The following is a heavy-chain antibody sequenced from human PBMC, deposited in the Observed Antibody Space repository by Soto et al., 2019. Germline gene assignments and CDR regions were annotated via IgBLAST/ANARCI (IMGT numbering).Heavy chain of an antibody. CDR1: GYTFTGYY. D-gene: IGHD4-4*01. Sequence: ASVKVSCKASGYTFTGYYMHWLQQAPGQGLEWMGWINPNSGGTNYAQKFQGWVTMARDTSISTAYMELSRLRSDDTAVYYCARGTTVETTDYGMDVWGQGTTVTVSS. V-gene: IGHV1-2*04. CDR2: INPNSGGT. CDR3: ARGTTVETTDYGMDV. J-gene: IGHJ6*02.